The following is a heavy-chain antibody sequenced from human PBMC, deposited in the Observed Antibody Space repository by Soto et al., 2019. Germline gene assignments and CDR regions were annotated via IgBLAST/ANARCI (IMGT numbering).Heavy chain of an antibody. J-gene: IGHJ6*02. CDR1: GYTFTGYY. V-gene: IGHV1-2*02. CDR2: INPNSGDT. Sequence: ASLKVSCKASGYTFTGYYVHWVRQAPGQGLEWMGWINPNSGDTYLAQRFQGRVTMNRDTSIGTAYMELRGLTSDDTAEYYCAKGGAIVAAGTRVYLYNAMDVWGQATTVTVSS. D-gene: IGHD1-26*01. CDR3: AKGGAIVAAGTRVYLYNAMDV.